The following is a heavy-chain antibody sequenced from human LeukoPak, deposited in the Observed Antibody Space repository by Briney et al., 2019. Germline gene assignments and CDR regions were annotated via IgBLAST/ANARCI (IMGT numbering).Heavy chain of an antibody. D-gene: IGHD3-22*01. CDR3: ARTYYDSSGYHPGDY. J-gene: IGHJ4*02. V-gene: IGHV1-18*01. CDR1: GYTFTSYG. CDR2: ISAYNGNT. Sequence: ASVKVSCKASGYTFTSYGISWVRQAPGQGLEWMGWISAYNGNTNYAQKLQGRVTMTTDTSTSTAYMELRSLRSDDTAVYYCARTYYDSSGYHPGDYWGQGTLVTVSS.